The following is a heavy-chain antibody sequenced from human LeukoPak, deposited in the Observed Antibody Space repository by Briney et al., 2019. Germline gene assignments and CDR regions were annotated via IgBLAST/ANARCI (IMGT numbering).Heavy chain of an antibody. CDR1: GFTFSSYS. CDR3: ARDRIAAAVSTAFDY. V-gene: IGHV3-21*01. Sequence: GGSLRLSCAASGFTFSSYSMNWVRQAPGKGLEWVSPISSSSSYIYYADSVKGRFTISRDNAKNSLYLQMNSLRAEDTAVYYCARDRIAAAVSTAFDYWGQGTLVTVSS. CDR2: ISSSSSYI. D-gene: IGHD6-13*01. J-gene: IGHJ4*02.